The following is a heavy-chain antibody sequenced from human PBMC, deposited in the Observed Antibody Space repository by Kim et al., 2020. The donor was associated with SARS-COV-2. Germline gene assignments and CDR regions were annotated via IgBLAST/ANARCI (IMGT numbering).Heavy chain of an antibody. CDR3: AKDISYGSGSYFDY. Sequence: ADSVKGRCTIARDNAKNSLYRQRNSLRAEDTGVYYCAKDISYGSGSYFDYWGKGTLVTVSS. J-gene: IGHJ4*02. D-gene: IGHD3-10*01. V-gene: IGHV3-9*01.